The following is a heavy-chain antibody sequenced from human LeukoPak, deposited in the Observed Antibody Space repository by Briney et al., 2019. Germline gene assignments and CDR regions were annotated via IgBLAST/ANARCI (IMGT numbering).Heavy chain of an antibody. CDR1: GDSVSSNSAA. Sequence: SKPLPLTCAIYGDSVSSNSAAWNWIRQSQSRALEWLGRTYYRSKWYNDYEESVKSRTTITPHTSKNQFSRQLNSVTPEHTAVYYCASSLWFGELSLDAFDIWGQGTMVTVSS. J-gene: IGHJ3*02. D-gene: IGHD3-10*01. CDR3: ASSLWFGELSLDAFDI. CDR2: TYYRSKWYN. V-gene: IGHV6-1*01.